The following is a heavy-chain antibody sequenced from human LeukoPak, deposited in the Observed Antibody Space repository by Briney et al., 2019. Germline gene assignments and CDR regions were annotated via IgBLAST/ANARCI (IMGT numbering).Heavy chain of an antibody. J-gene: IGHJ6*03. D-gene: IGHD6-6*01. Sequence: GGSLRLSCAASGFTVSSNYMSWVRQAPGKGLEWVSVIYSGGSTYYADSVKGRFTISRDNSKNTLYLQMNSLRAEDTALYHCARALADSSSSLFYYYYYMDVWGKGTTVTVSS. CDR3: ARALADSSSSLFYYYYYMDV. V-gene: IGHV3-53*01. CDR2: IYSGGST. CDR1: GFTVSSNY.